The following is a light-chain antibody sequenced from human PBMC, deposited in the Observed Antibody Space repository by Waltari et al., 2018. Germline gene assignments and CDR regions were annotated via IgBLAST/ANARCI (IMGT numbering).Light chain of an antibody. CDR1: NIGTYS. J-gene: IGLJ1*01. CDR2: YDR. Sequence: SYVVTQPPSVSVAPGETATITCGGDNIGTYSVHWYQQKAGQAPVLVIFYDRDRPSGIPDPFSGSNSGNPATLTISSVEAGDEARYYCHVWHPHVDPGVFGTGTEVTVL. V-gene: IGLV3-21*04. CDR3: HVWHPHVDPGV.